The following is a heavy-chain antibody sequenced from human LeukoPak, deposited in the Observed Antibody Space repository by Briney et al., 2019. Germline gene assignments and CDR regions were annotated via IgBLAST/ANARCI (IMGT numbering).Heavy chain of an antibody. CDR3: ARPYCSSTSCYNY. D-gene: IGHD2-2*02. V-gene: IGHV3-21*01. Sequence: KPGGSLRLSCAASGFTFSSYSMNWVRQAPGKGLEWVSSISSSSSCIYYADSVKGRFTISRDNAKNSLYLQMNSLRAEDTAVYYCARPYCSSTSCYNYWGQGTLVTVSS. J-gene: IGHJ4*02. CDR2: ISSSSSCI. CDR1: GFTFSSYS.